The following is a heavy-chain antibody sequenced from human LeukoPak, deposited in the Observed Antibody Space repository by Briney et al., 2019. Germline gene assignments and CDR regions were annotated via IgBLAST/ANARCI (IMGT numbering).Heavy chain of an antibody. CDR1: GVSISSYY. J-gene: IGHJ5*02. Sequence: PSETLSLTCTVSGVSISSYYWSWIRQPPGKGLEWIGYIYYSGSTNYNPSLKSRVTISVDTSKNQFSLKLSSVTAADTAVYYCARALNWGYTWFDPWGQGTLVTVSS. D-gene: IGHD7-27*01. V-gene: IGHV4-59*01. CDR2: IYYSGST. CDR3: ARALNWGYTWFDP.